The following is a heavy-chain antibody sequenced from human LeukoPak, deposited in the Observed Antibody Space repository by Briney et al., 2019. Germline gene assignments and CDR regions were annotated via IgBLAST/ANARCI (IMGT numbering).Heavy chain of an antibody. Sequence: GSLRLSCAASGFTFSTYAMSWVRQAPGKGLEWVSIVSGGGVNTYYVDSVKGRFTISRDNSKNTLFLQMNSLRVDDTAVYYCAKGHTDYGTGFDLWGQGTLVIVSS. D-gene: IGHD4-17*01. J-gene: IGHJ4*02. CDR1: GFTFSTYA. CDR3: AKGHTDYGTGFDL. CDR2: VSGGGVNT. V-gene: IGHV3-23*01.